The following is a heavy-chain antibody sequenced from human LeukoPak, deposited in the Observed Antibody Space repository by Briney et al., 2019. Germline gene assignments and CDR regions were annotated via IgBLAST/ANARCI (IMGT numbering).Heavy chain of an antibody. J-gene: IGHJ6*03. CDR3: ARLLAATNFYYYMDI. D-gene: IGHD2-15*01. CDR1: GTSISSHY. Sequence: SETLSLTCSVSGTSISSHYWSWIQQPPEKGLEFIGYVHYTGTTNYNPSLKGRVTMSVDTSKNQFSLNLSSVTAADTAVYYCARLLAATNFYYYMDIWGKGTTVTVSS. V-gene: IGHV4-59*11. CDR2: VHYTGTT.